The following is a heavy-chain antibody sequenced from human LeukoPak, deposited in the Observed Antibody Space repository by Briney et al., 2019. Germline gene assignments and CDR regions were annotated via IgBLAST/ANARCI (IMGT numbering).Heavy chain of an antibody. CDR3: ARVDNRRWFDP. CDR1: GGSISSHH. J-gene: IGHJ5*02. CDR2: IYYSGST. Sequence: SETLSLTCTVSGGSISSHHWSWIRQPPGKGLEWIGYIYYSGSTNYNPSLKSRVTISVDTSKNQFSLKLSSVTAADTAVYYCARVDNRRWFDPWGQGTLVTVSS. V-gene: IGHV4-59*11.